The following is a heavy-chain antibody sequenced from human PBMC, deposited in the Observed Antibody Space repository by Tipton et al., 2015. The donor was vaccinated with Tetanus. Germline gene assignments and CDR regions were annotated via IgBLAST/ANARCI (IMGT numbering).Heavy chain of an antibody. V-gene: IGHV4-4*07. CDR1: GGSLNTFY. Sequence: LRLSCTVSGGSLNTFYWNWIRQPAGKGLEWIGRVYSSGSTNYNHSLKSRVTMSIDASKNHISLERTSVTAADTAVYYCARDFRERSGTYYSYYYTMDVWGQGTTVSVSS. D-gene: IGHD1-26*01. CDR3: ARDFRERSGTYYSYYYTMDV. CDR2: VYSSGST. J-gene: IGHJ6*02.